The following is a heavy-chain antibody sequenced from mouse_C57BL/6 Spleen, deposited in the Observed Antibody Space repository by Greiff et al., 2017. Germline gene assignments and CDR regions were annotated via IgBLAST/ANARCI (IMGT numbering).Heavy chain of an antibody. CDR2: IDPSDSET. CDR1: GYTFTSYW. CDR3: ASEEGGSPAWFAY. V-gene: IGHV1-52*01. D-gene: IGHD1-1*01. J-gene: IGHJ3*01. Sequence: QVQLQQPGAELVRPGSSVKLSCKASGYTFTSYWMHWVKQRPIQGLEWIGNIDPSDSETHYNQKFKDKATLTVDKSSSTAYMQLSSLTSEDSAVYYCASEEGGSPAWFAYWGQGTLVTVSA.